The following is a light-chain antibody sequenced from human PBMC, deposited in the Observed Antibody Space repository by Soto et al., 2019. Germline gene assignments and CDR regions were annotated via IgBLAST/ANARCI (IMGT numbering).Light chain of an antibody. V-gene: IGLV2-14*01. Sequence: QSALTQPASVSGSPGQSITISCSGTSSDVGGYYHVSWYQHHPGEAPKLMIYEVSYRPSGVSTRFSGSKSGNTASLTISGLQAADGADYYCSSYTSNSTGGLVGGGTKVTVL. CDR3: SSYTSNSTGGL. CDR2: EVS. J-gene: IGLJ2*01. CDR1: SSDVGGYYH.